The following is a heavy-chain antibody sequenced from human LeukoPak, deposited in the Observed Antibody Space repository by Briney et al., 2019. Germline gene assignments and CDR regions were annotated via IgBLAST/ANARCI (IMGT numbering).Heavy chain of an antibody. Sequence: GGSLRLSCAASGFTFSSYAMHWVRQAPGKGLEYVSAISSNGGSTYYANSVKGRFTISRDNSKNTLYLQMGSLRAEDMAVYYLERVCDYYDSSGYYWRYYYYGMDVWGQGTTVTVSS. J-gene: IGHJ6*02. D-gene: IGHD3-22*01. CDR2: ISSNGGST. CDR3: ERVCDYYDSSGYYWRYYYYGMDV. CDR1: GFTFSSYA. V-gene: IGHV3-64*01.